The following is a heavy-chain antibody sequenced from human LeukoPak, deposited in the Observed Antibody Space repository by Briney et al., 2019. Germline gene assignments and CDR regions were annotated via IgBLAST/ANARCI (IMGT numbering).Heavy chain of an antibody. J-gene: IGHJ4*02. CDR1: GGSISSSSYY. D-gene: IGHD3-16*02. CDR2: IYYSGST. V-gene: IGHV4-39*01. Sequence: PSETLSLTCTVSGGSISSSSYYWGWIRQPPGEGLEWIGSIYYSGSTYYNPSLKSRATISVDTSKNQFSLKLSSVTAADTAVYYCASLLYDYVWGSYRPKAYYFDYWGQGTLVTVSS. CDR3: ASLLYDYVWGSYRPKAYYFDY.